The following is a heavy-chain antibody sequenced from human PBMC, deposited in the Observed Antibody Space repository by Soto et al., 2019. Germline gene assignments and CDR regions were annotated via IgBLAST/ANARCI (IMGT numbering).Heavy chain of an antibody. J-gene: IGHJ4*01. CDR2: IHYSGST. V-gene: IGHV4-39*01. D-gene: IGHD2-15*01. CDR1: GDSISISSYY. Sequence: QLQLQESGPGLVKPSATLSLTCSVSGDSISISSYYRGWVRQPPGKGLEWIGSIHYSGSTHYNPSLQSRVTISGDASKKQFSLKLGSVTAADTAMYYCASTKDETLYFDYWGQGNLVTVFS. CDR3: ASTKDETLYFDY.